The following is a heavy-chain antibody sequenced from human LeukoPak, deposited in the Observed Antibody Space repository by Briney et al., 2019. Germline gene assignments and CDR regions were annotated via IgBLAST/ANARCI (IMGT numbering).Heavy chain of an antibody. J-gene: IGHJ3*02. Sequence: GGSLRLSCAASGFTFSSYSMNWVRQAPGKGLEWVSSISSSSSYIYYADSVKGRFTISRDNAKNSLYLQMNSLRAEDTAVYYCARLTMVRGVFAMGVFDIGGKGKMVTVSP. V-gene: IGHV3-21*01. D-gene: IGHD3-10*01. CDR2: ISSSSSYI. CDR3: ARLTMVRGVFAMGVFDI. CDR1: GFTFSSYS.